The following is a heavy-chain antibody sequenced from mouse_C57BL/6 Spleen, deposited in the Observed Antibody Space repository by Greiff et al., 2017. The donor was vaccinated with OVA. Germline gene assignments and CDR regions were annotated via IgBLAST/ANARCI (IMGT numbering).Heavy chain of an antibody. Sequence: QVQLQQPGAELVMPGASVKLSCKASGYTFTSYWMHWVKQRPGQGLEWIGEIDPSDSYTNYNQKFKGKSTLTVDKSSSTAYMQLSSLTSEDSAVYYCARFHYGKGFDYWGQGTTLTVSS. CDR1: GYTFTSYW. CDR2: IDPSDSYT. V-gene: IGHV1-69*01. D-gene: IGHD2-1*01. J-gene: IGHJ2*01. CDR3: ARFHYGKGFDY.